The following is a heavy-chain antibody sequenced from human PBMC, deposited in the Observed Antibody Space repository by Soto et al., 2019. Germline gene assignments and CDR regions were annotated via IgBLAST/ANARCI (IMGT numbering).Heavy chain of an antibody. D-gene: IGHD5-18*01. V-gene: IGHV3-21*01. J-gene: IGHJ6*02. Sequence: EVQLVESGGGLVKPGGSLRLSCAASGFTFSTYSMNWVRQAPGKGLEWISSISSSSCYIYYADSVKGRFTISRDDAKNSLSLQMNSLRAEDTAVYYCARVRSYSYGQGYGMDVWGQGTTVTVSS. CDR3: ARVRSYSYGQGYGMDV. CDR2: ISSSSCYI. CDR1: GFTFSTYS.